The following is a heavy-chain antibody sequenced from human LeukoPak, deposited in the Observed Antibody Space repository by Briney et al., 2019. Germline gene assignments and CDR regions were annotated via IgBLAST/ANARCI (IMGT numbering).Heavy chain of an antibody. CDR3: AGGYSYGRTLDYYYGMDV. CDR2: IYYSGST. V-gene: IGHV4-59*01. Sequence: PSETLSLTCTVSGGSISSYYWSWIRQPPGKGLEWIGYIYYSGSTNYNPSLKSRVTISVDTSKNQFSLKLSSVTAADTAVYYCAGGYSYGRTLDYYYGMDVWGRGTTVTVSS. CDR1: GGSISSYY. J-gene: IGHJ6*02. D-gene: IGHD5-18*01.